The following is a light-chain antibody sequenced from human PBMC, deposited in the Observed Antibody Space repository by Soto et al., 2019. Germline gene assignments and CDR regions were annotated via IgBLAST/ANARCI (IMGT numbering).Light chain of an antibody. CDR2: DAS. Sequence: DIQMTQSPSTLSATAGDRVTITCRASQSISAWLAWYQQKPGKAPKLLIYDASNLESGVPSRFSGSGSGTEFTLTISSLPTDDFATYYCQQYENYWTYGKGTKVDIX. CDR1: QSISAW. V-gene: IGKV1-5*01. CDR3: QQYENYWT. J-gene: IGKJ1*01.